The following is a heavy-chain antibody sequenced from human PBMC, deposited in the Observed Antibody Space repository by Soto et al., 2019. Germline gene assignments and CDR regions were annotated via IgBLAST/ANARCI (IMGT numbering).Heavy chain of an antibody. V-gene: IGHV1-46*01. D-gene: IGHD6-25*01. CDR3: AGASLPGSNWFDP. CDR2: INTSGGST. CDR1: GYTFTRYY. Sequence: ASVKVSCKASGYTFTRYYMHWVRQAPGKGVEWMGIINTSGGSTTYAQKFQVIVTITRDTSTSTVYMELTSLTSEYTAVYYWAGASLPGSNWFDPWGQGTLVTVSS. J-gene: IGHJ5*02.